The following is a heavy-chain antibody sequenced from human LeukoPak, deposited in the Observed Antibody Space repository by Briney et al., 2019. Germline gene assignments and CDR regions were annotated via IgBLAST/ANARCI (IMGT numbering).Heavy chain of an antibody. Sequence: PGGSLRLSCAASGFTFSNAWMSWVRQAPGKGLEWVGRIKRKSDGGTADHAAPVKGRFTISRDDSKNTLYLQMNSLQTEDTAVYYCTTVTDGGLDYWGQGTLVTVSS. CDR1: GFTFSNAW. CDR2: IKRKSDGGTA. J-gene: IGHJ4*02. V-gene: IGHV3-15*01. CDR3: TTVTDGGLDY.